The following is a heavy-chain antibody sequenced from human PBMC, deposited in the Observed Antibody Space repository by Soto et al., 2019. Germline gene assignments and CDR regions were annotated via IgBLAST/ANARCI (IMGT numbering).Heavy chain of an antibody. J-gene: IGHJ6*02. CDR1: GFTVSSNY. Sequence: EVQLVESGGGLVQPGGSLRLSCAASGFTVSSNYMSWVRQAPGKGLEWVSVIYSDGSTYYADSVKGRFTISRHNSKNTLYIQMNSLRAAATAVYYCVRDPYYDSSGYLASNGMDVWGQGTTVTVSS. V-gene: IGHV3-53*04. CDR2: IYSDGST. CDR3: VRDPYYDSSGYLASNGMDV. D-gene: IGHD3-22*01.